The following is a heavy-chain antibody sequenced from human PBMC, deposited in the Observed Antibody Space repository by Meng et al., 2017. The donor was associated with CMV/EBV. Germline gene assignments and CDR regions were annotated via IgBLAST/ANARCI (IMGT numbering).Heavy chain of an antibody. D-gene: IGHD6-13*01. V-gene: IGHV3-74*01. J-gene: IGHJ3*02. CDR3: ARRPGYSSSWSGDAFDI. CDR1: GFTFSSYW. CDR2: INSDGSST. Sequence: SLKISCAASGFTFSSYWMHWVRHAPGKGLVWVSRINSDGSSTSYADSVKGRFTISRDNAKNTLYLQMNSLRAEDTAVYYCARRPGYSSSWSGDAFDIWGQGTMVTVSS.